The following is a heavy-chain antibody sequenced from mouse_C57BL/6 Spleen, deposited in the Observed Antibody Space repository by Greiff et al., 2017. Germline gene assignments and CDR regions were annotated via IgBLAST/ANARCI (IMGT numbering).Heavy chain of an antibody. CDR2: ISSGSSTI. J-gene: IGHJ4*01. D-gene: IGHD2-5*01. CDR1: GFTFSDYG. Sequence: EVQGVESGGGLVKPGGSLKLSCAASGFTFSDYGMHWVRQAPEKGLEWVAYISSGSSTIYYADTVKGRFTISRDNAKNTLFLQMTSLRSEDTAMYYCAGSNYSYAMDYWGQGTSVTVSS. V-gene: IGHV5-17*01. CDR3: AGSNYSYAMDY.